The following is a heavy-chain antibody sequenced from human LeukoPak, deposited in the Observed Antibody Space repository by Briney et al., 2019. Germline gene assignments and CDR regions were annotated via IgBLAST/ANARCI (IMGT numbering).Heavy chain of an antibody. CDR3: ARGATMVRGVINTTPFDY. J-gene: IGHJ4*02. CDR2: ISSSGSTI. Sequence: GGSLRLSCAASGFTFSDYYMSWIRQAPGKGLEWVSYISSSGSTIYYADSVKGRFTISRDNAKNSLYLRMNSLRAEDTAVYYCARGATMVRGVINTTPFDYWGQGTLVTVSS. V-gene: IGHV3-11*01. CDR1: GFTFSDYY. D-gene: IGHD3-10*01.